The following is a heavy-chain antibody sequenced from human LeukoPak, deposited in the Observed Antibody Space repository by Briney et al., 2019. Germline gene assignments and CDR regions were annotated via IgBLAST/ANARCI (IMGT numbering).Heavy chain of an antibody. CDR2: ICPGDSDT. V-gene: IGHV5-51*01. CDR3: ARGDNSGWYFFDY. D-gene: IGHD6-19*01. CDR1: GYSFTSHW. J-gene: IGHJ4*02. Sequence: GESLKISCKASGYSFTSHWIGWVRQMPGKGLEWMGIICPGDSDTRYSPSFQGQVTISADKSIGTAYLQWSTLQAPDTAMYYCARGDNSGWYFFDYWGQGTLVTVSS.